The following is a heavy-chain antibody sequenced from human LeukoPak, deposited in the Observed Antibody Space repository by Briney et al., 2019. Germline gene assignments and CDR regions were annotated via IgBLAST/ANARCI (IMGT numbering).Heavy chain of an antibody. D-gene: IGHD3-3*01. Sequence: GASLRLSCAASGFTFSSYATSWVRQAPGKGLEWVSAISGSGGSTYYADSVKGRFTISRDNSKNTLYPQMNSLRAEDTAVYYCAKAHYDFWSGYWVFDYWGQGTLVTVSS. CDR3: AKAHYDFWSGYWVFDY. V-gene: IGHV3-23*01. J-gene: IGHJ4*02. CDR1: GFTFSSYA. CDR2: ISGSGGST.